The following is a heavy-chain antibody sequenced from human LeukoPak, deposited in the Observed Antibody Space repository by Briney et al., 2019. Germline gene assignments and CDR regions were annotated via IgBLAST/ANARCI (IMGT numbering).Heavy chain of an antibody. V-gene: IGHV4-61*01. CDR2: IYYSGST. CDR1: GGSVSSGSYY. Sequence: SETLSLTCTVSGGSVSSGSYYWSWIRQPPGRGLEWIGYIYYSGSTNYNPSLKSRVTISEDTSKNQFSLKLSSVTAADTAVYYCARLPYYDILTGYFNGEWFDPWGQGTLVTVSS. J-gene: IGHJ5*02. D-gene: IGHD3-9*01. CDR3: ARLPYYDILTGYFNGEWFDP.